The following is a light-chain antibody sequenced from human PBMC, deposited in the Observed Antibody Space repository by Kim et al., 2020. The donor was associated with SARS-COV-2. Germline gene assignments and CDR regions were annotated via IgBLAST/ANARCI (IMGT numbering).Light chain of an antibody. J-gene: IGKJ2*01. V-gene: IGKV3-20*01. CDR1: QSVSSSY. Sequence: EIVLTQSPGTLSLSPGERATLSCRASQSVSSSYLAWYQKKPGQPPMLLIYGATSSTTGLPDRFSGSGCGTDFTLTISRLAQEDFVLYYWQQYNSSQYTFGQGTKLDI. CDR3: QQYNSSQYT. CDR2: GAT.